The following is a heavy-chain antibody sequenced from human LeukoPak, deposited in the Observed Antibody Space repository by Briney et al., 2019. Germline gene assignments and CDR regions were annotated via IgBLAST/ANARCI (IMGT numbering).Heavy chain of an antibody. V-gene: IGHV3-53*01. CDR3: ASRPRDAAALDY. J-gene: IGHJ4*02. Sequence: GGSLRLSCVASGFTVCGVYMCWVRQAPGQGLDWVSVIYSDDSTYYADSVKGRFTISRDNSKNTLNLQTNSLRAEDTAVYYCASRPRDAAALDYWGQGTLVTVSS. CDR1: GFTVCGVY. CDR2: IYSDDST. D-gene: IGHD6-13*01.